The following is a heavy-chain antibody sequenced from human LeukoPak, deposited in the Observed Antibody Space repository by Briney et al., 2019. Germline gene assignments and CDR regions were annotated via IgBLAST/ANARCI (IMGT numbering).Heavy chain of an antibody. CDR1: GYTFTSYD. D-gene: IGHD3-22*01. J-gene: IGHJ6*03. V-gene: IGHV1-8*01. CDR2: MNPNSGNT. Sequence: ASVKVSCKASGYTFTSYDINWVRQATGQGLEWMGWMNPNSGNTGYAQKFQGRVTMTRNTSISTAYKELSSLRSEDTAVYYCARGRRETMIVVVITTGYYYYMDVWGKGTTVTVSS. CDR3: ARGRRETMIVVVITTGYYYYMDV.